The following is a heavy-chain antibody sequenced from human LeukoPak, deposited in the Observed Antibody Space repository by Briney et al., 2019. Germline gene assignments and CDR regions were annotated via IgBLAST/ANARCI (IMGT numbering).Heavy chain of an antibody. CDR2: IIPIFGTA. CDR3: ARDYDRWFDP. J-gene: IGHJ5*02. D-gene: IGHD5-12*01. Sequence: ASVKVSCKASGDTFSSYAISWVRQAPGQGLEWMGGIIPIFGTANYAQKFQGRVTITADESTSTAYMELSSLRSEDTAVYYCARDYDRWFDPWGQGTLVTVSS. V-gene: IGHV1-69*13. CDR1: GDTFSSYA.